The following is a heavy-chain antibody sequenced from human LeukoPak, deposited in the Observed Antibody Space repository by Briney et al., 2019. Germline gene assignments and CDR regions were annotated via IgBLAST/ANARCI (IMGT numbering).Heavy chain of an antibody. Sequence: KTSETLSLTCTVSGGSISSYYWSWIRQPPGKGLEWIGYIYYSGSTYYNPSLKSRVTISVDTSKNHFSLKLNSVTAADTAVYYCSSYNWNDEFAFDIWGQGTMVTVSS. CDR3: SSYNWNDEFAFDI. CDR2: IYYSGST. J-gene: IGHJ3*02. D-gene: IGHD1-1*01. V-gene: IGHV4-59*04. CDR1: GGSISSYY.